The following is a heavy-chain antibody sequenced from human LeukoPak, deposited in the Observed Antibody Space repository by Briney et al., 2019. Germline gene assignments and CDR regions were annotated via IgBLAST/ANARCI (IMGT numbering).Heavy chain of an antibody. D-gene: IGHD1-1*01. CDR1: GFTFSSYA. Sequence: PGGSLRLSCAASGFTFSSYAMHWVRQAPGKGLEWVAVISYDGSNKYYADSVKGRFTISRDNSKNTLYLQMNSLRAEDTAVYYCASNWAAVSDVGNLAYFDYWGQGTLVTVSS. V-gene: IGHV3-30-3*01. CDR2: ISYDGSNK. CDR3: ASNWAAVSDVGNLAYFDY. J-gene: IGHJ4*02.